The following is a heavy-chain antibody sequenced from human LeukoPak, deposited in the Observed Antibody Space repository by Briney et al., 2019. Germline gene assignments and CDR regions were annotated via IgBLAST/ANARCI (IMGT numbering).Heavy chain of an antibody. CDR3: AHSIYDSSGYYYFDY. J-gene: IGHJ4*02. CDR2: NYWTDDK. Sequence: SGPTLVKPTQTLTLTCTFSGFSLSTSGVGVGWIRQPPGKALEWLAFNYWTDDKRDIPSLKSRLTLTKDTSKNQVVLTMTNMDPVDTATYYCAHSIYDSSGYYYFDYWGQGTLVTVSS. V-gene: IGHV2-5*01. CDR1: GFSLSTSGVG. D-gene: IGHD3-22*01.